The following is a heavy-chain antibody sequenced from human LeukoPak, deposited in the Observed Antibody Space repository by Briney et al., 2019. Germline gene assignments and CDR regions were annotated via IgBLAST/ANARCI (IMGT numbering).Heavy chain of an antibody. D-gene: IGHD6-19*01. CDR1: GGSFSGYY. Sequence: PSETLSLTCAVYGGSFSGYYWSWLRQPPGKGLEWIGEINHSGSTNYNPSLKSRVTISVDTSKNQFSLKLSSVTAADTAVYYCARASYSSGWYGWFDPWGQGTLVTVSS. J-gene: IGHJ5*02. V-gene: IGHV4-34*01. CDR3: ARASYSSGWYGWFDP. CDR2: INHSGST.